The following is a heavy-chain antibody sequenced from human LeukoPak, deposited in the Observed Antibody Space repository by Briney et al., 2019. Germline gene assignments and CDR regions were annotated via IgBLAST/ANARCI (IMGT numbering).Heavy chain of an antibody. D-gene: IGHD6-6*01. CDR1: GYSISSGYY. V-gene: IGHV4-38-2*02. CDR2: IYHNGNT. J-gene: IGHJ3*02. CDR3: AREYSSSSRAFDI. Sequence: PSETLSLTCAVSGYSISSGYYWGWIRQPPGKGLGWIGSIYHNGNTYYNPSLKSRVTISVDTSKNQFSLKLSSVTAADTAVSYCAREYSSSSRAFDIWGQGTMVTVSS.